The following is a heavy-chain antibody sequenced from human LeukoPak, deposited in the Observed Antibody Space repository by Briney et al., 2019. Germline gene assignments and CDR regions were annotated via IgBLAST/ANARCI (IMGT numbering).Heavy chain of an antibody. Sequence: GESLRISCKGSGYSFTSYWISWVRQMPGKGLEWTGRIDPSDSYTNYSPSFQGHVTISADKSISTAYLQWSSLKASDTAMYYCARHEAGYFDWLSTPYYFDYWGQGTLVTVSS. D-gene: IGHD3-9*01. CDR3: ARHEAGYFDWLSTPYYFDY. CDR1: GYSFTSYW. J-gene: IGHJ4*02. CDR2: IDPSDSYT. V-gene: IGHV5-10-1*01.